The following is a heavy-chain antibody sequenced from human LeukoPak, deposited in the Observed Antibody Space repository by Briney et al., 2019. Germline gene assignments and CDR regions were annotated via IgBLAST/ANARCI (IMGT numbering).Heavy chain of an antibody. V-gene: IGHV4-59*01. J-gene: IGHJ5*02. Sequence: SETLSLTCTVSGSSISSYYWNWIRQPPGKGLEWIGYIYYSGRTNYNPSLKSRVTISVDTSKNQFSLNLTSVTAADTAVYYCARFTPQGYGWGGYNRFDPWGQGTLVTVSS. D-gene: IGHD3-16*01. CDR1: GSSISSYY. CDR3: ARFTPQGYGWGGYNRFDP. CDR2: IYYSGRT.